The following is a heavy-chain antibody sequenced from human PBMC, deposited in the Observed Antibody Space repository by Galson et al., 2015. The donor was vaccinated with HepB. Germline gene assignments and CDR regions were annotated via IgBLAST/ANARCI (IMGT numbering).Heavy chain of an antibody. V-gene: IGHV3-15*01. J-gene: IGHJ5*02. CDR2: IKSKTDGETT. Sequence: IKSKTDGETTDYAAPVKGRFTISRDDSKNSLYLQMNSLKTEDTAVYYCTTDVYYSTYWSWLDPWGQGTLVTVSS. CDR3: TTDVYYSTYWSWLDP. D-gene: IGHD2-8*02.